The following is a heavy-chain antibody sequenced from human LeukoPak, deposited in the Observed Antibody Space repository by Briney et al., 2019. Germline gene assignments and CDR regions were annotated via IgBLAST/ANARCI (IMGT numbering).Heavy chain of an antibody. J-gene: IGHJ4*02. CDR3: AREGFLEWSHIDY. CDR2: IYYSGST. D-gene: IGHD3-3*01. V-gene: IGHV4-39*01. CDR1: GGSISSSSYY. Sequence: SETLSLTCTVSGGSISSSSYYWGWIRQPPGKGLEWSGSIYYSGSTYYNPSRKSRVTISVDTSKNQFSLKLSSVTAADTAVYYCAREGFLEWSHIDYWGQGTLVTVSS.